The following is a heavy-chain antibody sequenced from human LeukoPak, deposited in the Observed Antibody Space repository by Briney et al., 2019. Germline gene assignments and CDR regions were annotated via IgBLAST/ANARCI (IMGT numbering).Heavy chain of an antibody. Sequence: GGSLRLSCAASGFTFSSYAMSWIRQAPGKGLEWVSYISSSSSYTNYADSVKGRFTISRDNAKNSLYLQMNSLRAEDTAVYYCARDRPAGDYVWGSYRNGAFDIWGQGTMVTVSS. CDR1: GFTFSSYA. D-gene: IGHD3-16*02. J-gene: IGHJ3*02. CDR2: ISSSSSYT. CDR3: ARDRPAGDYVWGSYRNGAFDI. V-gene: IGHV3-11*06.